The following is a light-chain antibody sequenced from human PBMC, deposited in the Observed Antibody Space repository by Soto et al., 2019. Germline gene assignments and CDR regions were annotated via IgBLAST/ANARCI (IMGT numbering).Light chain of an antibody. V-gene: IGKV1-12*01. CDR3: QQANSFSWT. CDR2: AAS. CDR1: QSVSSW. J-gene: IGKJ1*01. Sequence: DIQMTQSPSSVSASVGERVTITCRASQSVSSWLAWYQQKPGKAPKLLIYAASRLQSGVPSRFSGSGSGTDFTLIISSLQPEYFATYYWQQANSFSWTFGEGTKVEIK.